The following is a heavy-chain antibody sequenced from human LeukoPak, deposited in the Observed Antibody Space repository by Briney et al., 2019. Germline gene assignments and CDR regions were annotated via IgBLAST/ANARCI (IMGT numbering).Heavy chain of an antibody. J-gene: IGHJ4*02. CDR1: GFTFNSYW. CDR2: IKQDGSEK. D-gene: IGHD5-18*01. V-gene: IGHV3-7*01. CDR3: AREQLCIDY. Sequence: GGSLRLSCAASGFTFNSYWMNWVRQAPGKGLEWVANIKQDGSEKYYVDSVKGRFTISRDNAKNSLYLQMNSLRAEDTAVYYCAREQLCIDYWGQGTLVTVSS.